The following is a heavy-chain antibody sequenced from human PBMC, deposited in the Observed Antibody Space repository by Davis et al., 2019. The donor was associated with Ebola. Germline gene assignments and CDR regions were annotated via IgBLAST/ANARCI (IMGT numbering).Heavy chain of an antibody. CDR1: GGSFSGYY. CDR3: ARRVPAKEYFDY. V-gene: IGHV4-34*01. D-gene: IGHD2-2*01. J-gene: IGHJ4*02. Sequence: PSETLSLTCAVYGGSFSGYYWSWIRQPPGKGLEWIGEINHSGSTNYNPSLKSRVTISVDTSKNQFSLKLSSVTAADTAVYYCARRVPAKEYFDYWGQGTLVTVSS. CDR2: INHSGST.